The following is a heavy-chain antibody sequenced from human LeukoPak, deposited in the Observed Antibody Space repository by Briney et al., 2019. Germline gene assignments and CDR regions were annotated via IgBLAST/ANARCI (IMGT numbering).Heavy chain of an antibody. CDR2: ISGSAYST. CDR1: GFTFSCYA. D-gene: IGHD3-22*01. CDR3: ARNTSGFKLGDAFDI. J-gene: IGHJ3*02. Sequence: GGSLRLSCAASGFTFSCYAMTWVRQAPGKGLEWISAISGSAYSTSYADSVKGRFTISRDNSKNTLYLQMNSLRAEDTAIYYCARNTSGFKLGDAFDIWGQGTMVTVSS. V-gene: IGHV3-23*01.